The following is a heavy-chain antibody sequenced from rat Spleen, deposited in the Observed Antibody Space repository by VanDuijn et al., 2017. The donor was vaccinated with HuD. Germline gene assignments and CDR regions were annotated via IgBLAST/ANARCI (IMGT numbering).Heavy chain of an antibody. V-gene: IGHV5-20*01. Sequence: EVQLVESGGGLVQPGRSMKLSCAASGFTFSNYDMAWVRQAPTKGLEWVASISYDGSSTYYRDSVKGRFTISRDNAKSTLYLQMDSLRSEDTATYYCTTVPSRTEGIVSYYWYFDFWGPGTMVTVSS. CDR3: TTVPSRTEGIVSYYWYFDF. CDR2: ISYDGSST. J-gene: IGHJ1*01. CDR1: GFTFSNYD. D-gene: IGHD1-11*01.